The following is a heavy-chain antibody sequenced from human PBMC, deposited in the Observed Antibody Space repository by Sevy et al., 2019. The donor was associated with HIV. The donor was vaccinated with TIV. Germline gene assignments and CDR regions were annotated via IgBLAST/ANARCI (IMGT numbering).Heavy chain of an antibody. V-gene: IGHV3-23*01. CDR3: AKGVDIVEVPAAMRAYSYYGMDV. CDR2: ISGSGANT. D-gene: IGHD2-2*01. Sequence: GGSLRLSCATSGFPFSSYAMSWVRQAPGKGLEWVSVISGSGANTYYAESVNGRFTISRDNSKNRLYLQLNRLRAEDTAVYYCAKGVDIVEVPAAMRAYSYYGMDVWGQATTVTVSS. CDR1: GFPFSSYA. J-gene: IGHJ6*01.